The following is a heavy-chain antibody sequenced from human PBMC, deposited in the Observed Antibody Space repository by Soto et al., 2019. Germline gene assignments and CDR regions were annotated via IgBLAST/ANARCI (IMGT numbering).Heavy chain of an antibody. J-gene: IGHJ4*02. V-gene: IGHV1-3*01. Sequence: ASVKVSCKASGYTFTSYAMHWVRQAPGQRLEWMGWINAGNGNTKYSQKFQGRVTITRDTSASTAYMELSSLRSEDTAVYYCASVPPRCCSGGSGIFDYWGRGTLVTGSS. CDR1: GYTFTSYA. CDR2: INAGNGNT. CDR3: ASVPPRCCSGGSGIFDY. D-gene: IGHD2-15*01.